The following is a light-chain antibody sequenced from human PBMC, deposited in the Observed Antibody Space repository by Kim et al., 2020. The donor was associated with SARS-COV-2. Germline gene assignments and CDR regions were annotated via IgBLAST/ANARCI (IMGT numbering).Light chain of an antibody. CDR2: AAS. V-gene: IGKV1-27*01. CDR1: QDIRNH. Sequence: AAVGDRVTIACRGSQDIRNHLAWYQRRPGKVPKLLIYAASALHSGVPSRCGGSGSGTDFTLTITSLQPEDVATYYCQKYDSVPWTFGPGTKVDIK. J-gene: IGKJ1*01. CDR3: QKYDSVPWT.